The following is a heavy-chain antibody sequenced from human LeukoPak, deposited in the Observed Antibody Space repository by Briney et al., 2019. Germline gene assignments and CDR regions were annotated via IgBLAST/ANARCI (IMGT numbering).Heavy chain of an antibody. CDR3: ARESPPDAFDI. CDR1: GGSIGDYY. Sequence: SQTLSLTCKACGGSIGDYYWSWIRQPPGQGLEWLGYIHYSGNTYYNPSLKSRLIISIDASKNQFSLNLSSVTAADTAVYYCARESPPDAFDIWGRGTVVTVSS. CDR2: IHYSGNT. V-gene: IGHV4-30-4*01. J-gene: IGHJ3*02.